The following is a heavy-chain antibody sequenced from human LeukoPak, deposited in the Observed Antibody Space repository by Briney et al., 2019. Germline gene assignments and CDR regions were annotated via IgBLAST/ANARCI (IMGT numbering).Heavy chain of an antibody. CDR2: IRSKANSYAT. V-gene: IGHV3-73*01. J-gene: IGHJ6*02. CDR1: GFTFSGSA. D-gene: IGHD2-8*01. Sequence: GGSLRLSCAASGFTFSGSAMHWVRQASGKGLEWVGRIRSKANSYATAYAASVKGRFTISRDDSKNTAYLQMNSLKTEDTAVYYCTRHAVPACTNSVCYNSYYYYGMDVWGQGTTVTVSS. CDR3: TRHAVPACTNSVCYNSYYYYGMDV.